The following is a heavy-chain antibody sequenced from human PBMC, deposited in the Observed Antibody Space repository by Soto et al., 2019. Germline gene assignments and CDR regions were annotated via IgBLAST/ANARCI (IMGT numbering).Heavy chain of an antibody. D-gene: IGHD6-19*01. V-gene: IGHV2-5*02. CDR2: IYWDDNK. J-gene: IGHJ4*02. CDR3: AHGAGWLFDY. Sequence: QMTLEESGPALVKPTQTLTLTCTFSGFTLNTRAVGVGWIRQPPGKALEWLAFIYWDDNKYYSPSLKSRLTITKDTSKNQVVLTMTNTGPVDTATYYCAHGAGWLFDYWGQGTQVTVSS. CDR1: GFTLNTRAVG.